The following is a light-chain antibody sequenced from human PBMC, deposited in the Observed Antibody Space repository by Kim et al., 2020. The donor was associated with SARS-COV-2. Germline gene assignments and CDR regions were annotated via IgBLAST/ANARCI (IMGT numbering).Light chain of an antibody. CDR2: CVS. CDR1: GSDVGGYTY. Sequence: GPSITISCTGTGSDVGGYTYVSWYQQPPGKAPKLIIYCVSNRPSGVSNRFSGSKSDNTASLTISGLQAEDEADYYCSSYTTSTSVVFGGGTQLTVL. J-gene: IGLJ2*01. V-gene: IGLV2-14*03. CDR3: SSYTTSTSVV.